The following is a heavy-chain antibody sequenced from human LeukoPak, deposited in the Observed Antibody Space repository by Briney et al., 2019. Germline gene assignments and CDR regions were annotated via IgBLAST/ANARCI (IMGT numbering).Heavy chain of an antibody. CDR2: ISGSGGST. Sequence: GGSLRLSCAASGFTFSSYAMSWVRQAPGKGLEWVSAISGSGGSTYYADSVKGRFTISRDNSKNTLYLQMNSLRAEDTAVYYCARDHILTGYFYFDYWGQGTLVTVSS. V-gene: IGHV3-23*01. D-gene: IGHD3-9*01. CDR1: GFTFSSYA. J-gene: IGHJ4*02. CDR3: ARDHILTGYFYFDY.